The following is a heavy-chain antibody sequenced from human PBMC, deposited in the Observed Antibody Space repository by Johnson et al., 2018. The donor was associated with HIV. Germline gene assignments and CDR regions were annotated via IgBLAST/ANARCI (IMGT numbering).Heavy chain of an antibody. D-gene: IGHD1-1*01. Sequence: VQLVESGGGLVQPGGSLRLSCAASGFTFSSYDMHWVRQATGKGLEWVSAIGTAGDTYYPGSVKGRFTISRDNAENSLYLQLDSLRVDDTAVYYCARAPGTAGGAFDIWGQGTMVTVSS. V-gene: IGHV3-13*01. J-gene: IGHJ3*02. CDR1: GFTFSSYD. CDR3: ARAPGTAGGAFDI. CDR2: IGTAGDT.